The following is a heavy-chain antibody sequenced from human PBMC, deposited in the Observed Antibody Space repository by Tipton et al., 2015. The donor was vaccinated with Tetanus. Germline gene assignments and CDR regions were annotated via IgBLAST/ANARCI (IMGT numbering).Heavy chain of an antibody. CDR3: ARDQARGARGWNYFDY. D-gene: IGHD1-26*01. CDR1: GGSISTGGYS. V-gene: IGHV4-31*03. J-gene: IGHJ4*02. CDR2: IYDSGNT. Sequence: TLSLTCTVSGGSISTGGYSWNWIRQLSGKGLEWIGYIYDSGNTLYNPSLKSRVTISVDASKTQFSLKLTSVTAADTAVYYCARDQARGARGWNYFDYWGQGTLVTVSS.